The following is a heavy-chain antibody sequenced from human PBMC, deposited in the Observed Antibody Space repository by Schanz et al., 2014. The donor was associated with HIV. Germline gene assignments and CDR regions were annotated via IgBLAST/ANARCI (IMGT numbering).Heavy chain of an antibody. CDR1: GGTFSSNA. CDR3: ARGVVGATTEVFDD. V-gene: IGHV1-69*06. CDR2: NIHMFRTA. Sequence: QVQLVQSGAEAKKPGSSAKVSCKASGGTFSSNAISWVRQAPGQGLEWMGGNIHMFRTANYGQKFGDRVTMTTDTSTSTAYMELRSRGSDDAALYCWARGVVGATTEVFDDWGQGTLVTVSS. J-gene: IGHJ4*02. D-gene: IGHD1-26*01.